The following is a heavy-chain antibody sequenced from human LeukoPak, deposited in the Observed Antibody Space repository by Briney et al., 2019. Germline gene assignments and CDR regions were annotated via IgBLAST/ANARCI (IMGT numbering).Heavy chain of an antibody. CDR1: GFTFSSYS. Sequence: GGSLRLSCAASGFTFSSYSMNWVRQAPGKGLEWVSSISSSSSYIYYADSVKGRFTISRDNAKNSLYLQMNSLRAEDTAVYYCARDMVRGVIIGIDYWGQGTLVTVSS. D-gene: IGHD3-10*01. V-gene: IGHV3-21*01. J-gene: IGHJ4*02. CDR3: ARDMVRGVIIGIDY. CDR2: ISSSSSYI.